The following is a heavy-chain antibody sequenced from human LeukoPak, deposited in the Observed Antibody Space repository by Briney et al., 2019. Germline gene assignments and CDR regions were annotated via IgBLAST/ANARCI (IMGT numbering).Heavy chain of an antibody. D-gene: IGHD1-1*01. CDR1: GFTFTSSA. Sequence: AVKVSCKASGFTFTSSAVQWVRQPRGQGLEWIGWIVVGSGNTNYAQKFQERVTINRDMSTSTAYMELSSLRSEDTAVYYCETDDVTTGTKTALGYWGQGTLVTVSS. J-gene: IGHJ4*02. CDR3: ETDDVTTGTKTALGY. CDR2: IVVGSGNT. V-gene: IGHV1-58*01.